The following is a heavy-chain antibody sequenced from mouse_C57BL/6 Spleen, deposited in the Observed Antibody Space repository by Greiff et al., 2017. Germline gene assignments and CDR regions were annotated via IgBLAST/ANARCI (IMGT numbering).Heavy chain of an antibody. D-gene: IGHD1-1*01. V-gene: IGHV1-52*01. CDR1: GYTFTSYW. J-gene: IGHJ1*03. CDR2: IAPSDSDT. Sequence: QVQLQQPGAELVRPGSSVKLSCKASGYTFTSYWMHWVKQRPIQGLEWIVNIAPSDSDTHSNQKFKDTATLTVDTSSSTAYMQLRSLTSEDSAVENGERAGGSSYWYFDVWGTGTTVTVAA. CDR3: ERAGGSSYWYFDV.